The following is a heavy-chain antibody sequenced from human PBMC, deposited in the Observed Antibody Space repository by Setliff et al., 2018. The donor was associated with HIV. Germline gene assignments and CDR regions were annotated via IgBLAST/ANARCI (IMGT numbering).Heavy chain of an antibody. D-gene: IGHD5-18*01. J-gene: IGHJ4*02. CDR2: ISRSGNTI. CDR1: GFTVSTNY. Sequence: GGSLRLSCAASGFTVSTNYMSWVRQAPGKGLEWVSYISRSGNTIYYADSVKGRFTISRDNAKNSLFLQMNSLRAEDTAVYYCASIELAAMVPVDYWGQGTLVTVSS. CDR3: ASIELAAMVPVDY. V-gene: IGHV3-11*04.